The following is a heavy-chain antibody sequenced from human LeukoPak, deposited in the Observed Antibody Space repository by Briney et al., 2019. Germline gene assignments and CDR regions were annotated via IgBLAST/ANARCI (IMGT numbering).Heavy chain of an antibody. CDR2: IWAGGSDE. Sequence: GRSLRLSCAASGFTFSAFAMHWVRQAPGKGLEWVAVIWAGGSDEYYGESVKGRFTISRSNSRDTLYLQMNDLRAEDTALYYCARESGAGGDFDHWGQGTLVTVSS. J-gene: IGHJ4*02. D-gene: IGHD2-21*01. CDR3: ARESGAGGDFDH. CDR1: GFTFSAFA. V-gene: IGHV3-33*01.